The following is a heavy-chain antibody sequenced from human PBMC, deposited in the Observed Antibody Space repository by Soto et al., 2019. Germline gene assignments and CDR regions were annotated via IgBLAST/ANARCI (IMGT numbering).Heavy chain of an antibody. J-gene: IGHJ3*02. V-gene: IGHV1-3*01. CDR1: GYTFTSYA. D-gene: IGHD6-13*01. Sequence: GASVKVSCKASGYTFTSYAMHWVRQAPGQRLEWMGWINAGNGNTKYSQKFQGRVTITRDTSASTAYMELSSLKSEDTAVYYCAAPGIAEAGTLSVGAFDIWGQGTMVTVSS. CDR2: INAGNGNT. CDR3: AAPGIAEAGTLSVGAFDI.